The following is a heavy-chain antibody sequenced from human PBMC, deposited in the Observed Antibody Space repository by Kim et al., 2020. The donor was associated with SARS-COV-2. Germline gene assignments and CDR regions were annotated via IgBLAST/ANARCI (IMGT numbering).Heavy chain of an antibody. Sequence: GSTYYGDSVEGRFTMSRYNSKNMVYLQMSSLRVDDTAVYYCVTGKGYYYDTWGQGTLVIVSS. CDR3: VTGKGYYYDT. CDR2: GST. V-gene: IGHV3-64D*06. D-gene: IGHD3-22*01. J-gene: IGHJ4*02.